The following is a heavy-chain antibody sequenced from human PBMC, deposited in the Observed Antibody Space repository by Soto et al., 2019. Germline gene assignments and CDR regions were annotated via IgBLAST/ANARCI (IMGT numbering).Heavy chain of an antibody. V-gene: IGHV4-59*08. CDR2: IYYSGST. D-gene: IGHD4-4*01. CDR3: ARHSNRNYGLYYFDF. Sequence: PSETLSLTCTVSGVSVSSYYWGWIRQPPGKGLEWIGYIYYSGSTKYNPSLKSRVTMSVDTSNNQFSLKVSSVTAADTAVYYCARHSNRNYGLYYFDFWGLGALVTVSS. CDR1: GVSVSSYY. J-gene: IGHJ4*02.